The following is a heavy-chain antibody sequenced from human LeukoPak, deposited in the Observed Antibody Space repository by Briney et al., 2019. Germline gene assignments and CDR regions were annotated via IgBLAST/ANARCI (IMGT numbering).Heavy chain of an antibody. Sequence: GGSLRLSCAASGFTFSSYWMSWVRQAPGKGLEWVANIKQDGSEKYYVDSVKGRFTVSRDNAKNSVYLQMNSLRAEDTAIYFCARYGSGSNYRDPFDSWGQGTLVTVSS. D-gene: IGHD3-10*01. V-gene: IGHV3-7*01. J-gene: IGHJ4*02. CDR2: IKQDGSEK. CDR1: GFTFSSYW. CDR3: ARYGSGSNYRDPFDS.